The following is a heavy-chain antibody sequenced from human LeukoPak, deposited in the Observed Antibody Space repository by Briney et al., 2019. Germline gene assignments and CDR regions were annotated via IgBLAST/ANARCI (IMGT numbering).Heavy chain of an antibody. D-gene: IGHD1-26*01. V-gene: IGHV3-23*01. CDR3: AKLREWELPDLFDY. CDR1: GFTFSTYG. CDR2: ISGSGGSR. J-gene: IGHJ4*02. Sequence: GGTLRLSCAASGFTFSTYGMSWVRQAPGKGLEWVSGISGSGGSRFYTDSVKGRFTISRDNSKNTLYLQMNSLRAEDTAVYYCAKLREWELPDLFDYWGQGTLVTVSS.